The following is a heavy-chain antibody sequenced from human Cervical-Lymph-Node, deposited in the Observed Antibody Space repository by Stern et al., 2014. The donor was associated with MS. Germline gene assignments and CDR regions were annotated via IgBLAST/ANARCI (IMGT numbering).Heavy chain of an antibody. V-gene: IGHV1-3*01. CDR3: ATSYYGSGSSYPLLHN. CDR1: GYTFSSRA. J-gene: IGHJ4*02. CDR2: INVGKGNT. D-gene: IGHD3-10*01. Sequence: VQLVESGAELKKPGASVTVSCKASGYTFSSRAIHWVRQTPGQSLEWMGWINVGKGNTKYSEKFQDRISITRDTSANTVSMQLSSLRSEDTAVYHCATSYYGSGSSYPLLHNWGQGTQVTVSS.